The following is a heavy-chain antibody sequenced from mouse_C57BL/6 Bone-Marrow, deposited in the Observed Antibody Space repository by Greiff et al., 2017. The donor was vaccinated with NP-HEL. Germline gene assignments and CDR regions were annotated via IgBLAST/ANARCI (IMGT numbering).Heavy chain of an antibody. V-gene: IGHV5-9-1*02. CDR3: TRGGYYPAWFAY. J-gene: IGHJ3*01. CDR2: ISSGGDYI. CDR1: GFTFSSYA. Sequence: EVKLVESGEGLVKPGGSLKLSCAASGFTFSSYAMSWVRQTPEKRLEWVAYISSGGDYIYYADTVKGRFTISRDNARNTLYLQMSSLKSEDTAMYYCTRGGYYPAWFAYWGQGTLVTVSA. D-gene: IGHD2-3*01.